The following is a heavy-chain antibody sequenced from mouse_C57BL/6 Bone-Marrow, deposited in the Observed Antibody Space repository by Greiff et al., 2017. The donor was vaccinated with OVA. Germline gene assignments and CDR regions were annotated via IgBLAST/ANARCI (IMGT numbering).Heavy chain of an antibody. V-gene: IGHV5-9-1*02. CDR2: ISSGGDYI. CDR1: GFTFSSYA. J-gene: IGHJ4*01. D-gene: IGHD2-4*01. Sequence: EVQRVESGEGLVKPGGSLKLSCAASGFTFSSYAMSWVRQTPEKRLEWVAYISSGGDYIYYADTVKGRFTISRDNARNTLYLQMSSLKSEDTAMYYCTRVYYDYDRYAMDYWGQGTSVTVSS. CDR3: TRVYYDYDRYAMDY.